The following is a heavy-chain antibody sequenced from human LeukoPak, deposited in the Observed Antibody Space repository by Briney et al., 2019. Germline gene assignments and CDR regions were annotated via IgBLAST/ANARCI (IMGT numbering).Heavy chain of an antibody. Sequence: TSVKVSCKVSGYTLTELSMHWVRQAPGKGLEWMGGFDPEDSETIYAQKFQGRVTMTEDTSTDTAYMELSSLRSEDTAVYYCATGYSSGWYGNWFDPWGQGTLVTVSS. CDR3: ATGYSSGWYGNWFDP. D-gene: IGHD6-19*01. V-gene: IGHV1-24*01. CDR2: FDPEDSET. CDR1: GYTLTELS. J-gene: IGHJ5*02.